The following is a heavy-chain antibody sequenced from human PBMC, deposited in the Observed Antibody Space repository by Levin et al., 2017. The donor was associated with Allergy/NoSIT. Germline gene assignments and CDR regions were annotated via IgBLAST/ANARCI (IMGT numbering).Heavy chain of an antibody. V-gene: IGHV3-23*01. D-gene: IGHD2-21*01. CDR1: GFTFSSYA. CDR2: ISGSGGST. CDR3: AKSRVVSDAFDI. Sequence: TGGSLRLSCAASGFTFSSYAMSWVRQAPGKGLEWVSAISGSGGSTYYADSVKGRFTISRDNSKNTLYLQMNSLRAEDTAVYYCAKSRVVSDAFDIWGQGTMVTVSS. J-gene: IGHJ3*02.